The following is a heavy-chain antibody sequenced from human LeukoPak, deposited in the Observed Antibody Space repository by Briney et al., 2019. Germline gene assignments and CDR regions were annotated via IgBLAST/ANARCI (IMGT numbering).Heavy chain of an antibody. V-gene: IGHV4-59*11. J-gene: IGHJ3*02. Sequence: SETLSLTCSVSGDSITGHYLTWIRQPPGNGLEWIGYISHIGSTNYNPSLKSRVTISVDTSKNQFSLKLTSVTAADTALYYCARDRISINALDMWGQGAMVTVSS. CDR3: ARDRISINALDM. D-gene: IGHD1-14*01. CDR1: GDSITGHY. CDR2: ISHIGST.